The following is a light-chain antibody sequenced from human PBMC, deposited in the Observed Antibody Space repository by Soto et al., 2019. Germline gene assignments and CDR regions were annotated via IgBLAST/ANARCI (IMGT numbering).Light chain of an antibody. CDR1: QSLSIN. CDR2: GIS. V-gene: IGKV3-15*01. J-gene: IGKJ4*01. CDR3: QQYNSWPLT. Sequence: EIVMTQSPATLSVSPGEGATLSCRASQSLSINLAWYQQKPGQAPRLLIYGISNRVPGIPVRFSGGGSGTEFTLTISSMQSEDVAVDYCQQYNSWPLTFGGGTKVQI.